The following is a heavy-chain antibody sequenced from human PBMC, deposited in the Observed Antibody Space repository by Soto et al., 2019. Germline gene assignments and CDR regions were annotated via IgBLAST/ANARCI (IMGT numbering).Heavy chain of an antibody. V-gene: IGHV3-33*01. CDR2: IWYDGSNK. CDR1: GFTFSSYG. Sequence: QVQLVESGGGVVQPGRSLRLSCAASGFTFSSYGMHWVRQAPGKGLEWVAVIWYDGSNKYYADSVKGRFTISRDNSKNTLYLQMNSLRAEDTAVYYCAREWYSSGWYKSHSEGGMDVWGQGTTVTVSS. J-gene: IGHJ6*02. CDR3: AREWYSSGWYKSHSEGGMDV. D-gene: IGHD6-19*01.